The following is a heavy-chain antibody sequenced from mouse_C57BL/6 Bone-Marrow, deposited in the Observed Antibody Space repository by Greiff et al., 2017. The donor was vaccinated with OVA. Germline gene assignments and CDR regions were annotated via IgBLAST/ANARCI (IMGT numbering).Heavy chain of an antibody. V-gene: IGHV1-42*01. D-gene: IGHD2-12*01. Sequence: EVMLVESGPELVKPGASVKISCKASGYSFTGYYMNWVKQSPEKSLEWIGEINPSTGGTTYNQKFKAKATLTVDKSSSTAYMQLKSLTSEDSAVHYCARNDFFFDYWGQGTTRTVSS. CDR2: INPSTGGT. CDR3: ARNDFFFDY. J-gene: IGHJ2*01. CDR1: GYSFTGYY.